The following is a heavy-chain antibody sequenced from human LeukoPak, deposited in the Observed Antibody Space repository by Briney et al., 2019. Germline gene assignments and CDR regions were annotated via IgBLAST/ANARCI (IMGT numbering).Heavy chain of an antibody. CDR3: ARREGYCSSTSCYDRFPWIFDY. D-gene: IGHD2-2*01. CDR1: GGSISSGDYY. Sequence: PSETLSVTCTVSGGSISSGDYYWSWIRQPPGKGLEWIGYIYYSGSTYYNPSLKSRVTISVDTSKNQFSLKLSSVTAADTAVYYCARREGYCSSTSCYDRFPWIFDYWGQGTLVTVSS. J-gene: IGHJ4*02. CDR2: IYYSGST. V-gene: IGHV4-30-4*01.